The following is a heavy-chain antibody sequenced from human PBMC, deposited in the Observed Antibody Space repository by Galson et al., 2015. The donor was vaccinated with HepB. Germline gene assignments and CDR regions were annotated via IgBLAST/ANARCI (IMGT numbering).Heavy chain of an antibody. CDR2: INPSGGST. J-gene: IGHJ6*02. CDR3: ARGADIVLVVYAIGGRGGMDV. D-gene: IGHD2-8*02. CDR1: GYTFTSYY. V-gene: IGHV1-46*03. Sequence: SVKVSCKASGYTFTSYYMHWVRQAPGQGLEWMGIINPSGGSTSYAQKFQGRVTMTRDTSTSTVYMELSSLRSEDTAVYYCARGADIVLVVYAIGGRGGMDVWGQGTTVTVSS.